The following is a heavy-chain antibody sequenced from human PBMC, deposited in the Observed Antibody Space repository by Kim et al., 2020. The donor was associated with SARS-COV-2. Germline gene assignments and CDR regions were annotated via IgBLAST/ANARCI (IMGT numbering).Heavy chain of an antibody. J-gene: IGHJ4*02. D-gene: IGHD6-13*01. CDR3: IRGPRGGSGYRHFDY. V-gene: IGHV3-49*02. Sequence: ASVKGRFTISRDDSKSIAYLQMNSLEIEDTAVYYCIRGPRGGSGYRHFDYWGQGTLVTVSS.